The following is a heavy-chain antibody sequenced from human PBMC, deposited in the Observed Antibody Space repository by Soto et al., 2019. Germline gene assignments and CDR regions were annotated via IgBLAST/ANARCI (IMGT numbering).Heavy chain of an antibody. CDR3: ARDPVTARRHSYGSSLWYNWFDP. CDR1: GYTFAIYA. CDR2: INAGNGNT. D-gene: IGHD5-18*01. Sequence: VASVKVSCKAAGYTFAIYAMHWVRQAPGQRLEWMGWINAGNGNTKYSQKFQGRVTMTRDTSISTAYMELSRLRSDDTAVYYCARDPVTARRHSYGSSLWYNWFDPWGQGTLVTVSS. J-gene: IGHJ5*02. V-gene: IGHV1-3*01.